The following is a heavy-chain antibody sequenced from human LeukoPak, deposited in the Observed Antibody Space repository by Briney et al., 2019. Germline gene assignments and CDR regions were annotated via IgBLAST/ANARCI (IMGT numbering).Heavy chain of an antibody. CDR3: ARHPRCSYAYEGPDY. D-gene: IGHD5-18*01. Sequence: SETLSLTCTVSGGSISSSSYYWGWIRQPPGKELEWIGSIYYSGSTYYNPSLKSRVTISVDTSKNQFSLKLSSVTAADTAVYYCARHPRCSYAYEGPDYWGQGTLVTVSS. CDR1: GGSISSSSYY. CDR2: IYYSGST. V-gene: IGHV4-39*01. J-gene: IGHJ4*02.